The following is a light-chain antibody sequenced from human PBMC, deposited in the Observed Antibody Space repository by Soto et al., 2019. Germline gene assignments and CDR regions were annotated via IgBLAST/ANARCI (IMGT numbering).Light chain of an antibody. CDR1: SGDIGGYNY. J-gene: IGLJ2*01. Sequence: QSALTQPASVSGSPGQSITISCTGTSGDIGGYNYVSWYQQHPGKAPKLMIYEVINRPSGVSNRFSGTKSGNTASLTISGLQAEEEADYYCSSYTSSSTLVFGGGTKLTVL. CDR2: EVI. CDR3: SSYTSSSTLV. V-gene: IGLV2-14*01.